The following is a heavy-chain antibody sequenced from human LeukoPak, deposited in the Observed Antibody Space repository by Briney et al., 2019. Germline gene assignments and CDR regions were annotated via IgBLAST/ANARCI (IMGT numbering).Heavy chain of an antibody. CDR2: IKQDGSEK. CDR3: AREATTVTYFRRQARYFDY. J-gene: IGHJ4*02. D-gene: IGHD4-17*01. V-gene: IGHV3-7*01. CDR1: GFTFSSYW. Sequence: QSGGSLRLSCAASGFTFSSYWMSWVRQAPGKGLEWVANIKQDGSEKYYVDSVKGRFTISRDNAKNSLYLQMNSLRAEDTAVYYCAREATTVTYFRRQARYFDYWGQGTLVTVSS.